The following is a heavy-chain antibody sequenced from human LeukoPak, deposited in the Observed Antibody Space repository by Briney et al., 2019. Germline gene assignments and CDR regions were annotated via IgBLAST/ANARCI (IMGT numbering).Heavy chain of an antibody. Sequence: ASVKVSCKASGYTFSDYYMHWVQQAPGKGLEWMGRVDPEDGETIYAEKFQGRVTITADTSTDTAYMELSSLRSEDTAVYYCATDAPSRPDIVVVPALEARYYYYMDVWGKGTMVTVSS. D-gene: IGHD2-2*01. CDR2: VDPEDGET. CDR3: ATDAPSRPDIVVVPALEARYYYYMDV. CDR1: GYTFSDYY. J-gene: IGHJ6*03. V-gene: IGHV1-69-2*01.